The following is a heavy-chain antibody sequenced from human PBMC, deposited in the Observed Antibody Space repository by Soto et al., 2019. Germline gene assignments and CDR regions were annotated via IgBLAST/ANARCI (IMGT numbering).Heavy chain of an antibody. CDR1: GFTFSSYS. CDR3: ARANYYGSPGDFDY. J-gene: IGHJ4*02. Sequence: EVQLVESGGGLVQPGGSLRLSCAASGFTFSSYSMNWVRQAPGKGLEWVSYISSSSSTIYYADYVKGRFTISRDNAKTARYLQMNSLRAEDTAVYYCARANYYGSPGDFDYWGQGTLVTVSS. D-gene: IGHD3-10*01. CDR2: ISSSSSTI. V-gene: IGHV3-48*01.